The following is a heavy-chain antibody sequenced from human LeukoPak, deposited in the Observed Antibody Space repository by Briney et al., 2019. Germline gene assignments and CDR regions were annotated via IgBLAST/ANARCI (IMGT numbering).Heavy chain of an antibody. J-gene: IGHJ3*01. CDR2: IAIGGET. CDR3: VRAHVGEGLAFDV. CDR1: GFIFSNYD. V-gene: IGHV3-13*01. Sequence: GGSLRLSCTASGFIFSNYDMHWVRQFTGKGLEWVAAIAIGGETYYPASVKGRFTISRENAKNSFYLQMNSLRDGDTAVYYRVRAHVGEGLAFDVWGQGTMVTVSS.